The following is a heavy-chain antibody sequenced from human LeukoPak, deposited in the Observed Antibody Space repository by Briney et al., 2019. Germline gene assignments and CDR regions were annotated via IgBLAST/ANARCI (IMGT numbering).Heavy chain of an antibody. CDR3: ARGYCSGGSCYNIDY. V-gene: IGHV3-11*01. Sequence: PGGSLRLSCAASGFTFSDYCMSWIRQAPGKGLEWVSYISSSGSTIYYADSVKGRFTISRDNAKNSLYLQMNSLRAEDTAVYYCARGYCSGGSCYNIDYWGQGTLVTVSS. CDR1: GFTFSDYC. CDR2: ISSSGSTI. J-gene: IGHJ4*02. D-gene: IGHD2-15*01.